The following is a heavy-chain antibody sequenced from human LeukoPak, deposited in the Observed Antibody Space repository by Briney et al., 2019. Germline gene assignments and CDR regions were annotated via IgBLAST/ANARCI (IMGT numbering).Heavy chain of an antibody. CDR2: IFPFDSDT. CDR1: GYSFTNYW. CDR3: ARRSGYCSGGSCYSLDY. V-gene: IGHV5-51*01. D-gene: IGHD2-15*01. Sequence: GESLKISCKGSGYSFTNYWIGWVRQMPGKGLEWMGIIFPFDSDTRYSPSFQGQVTILAAKSISTAYLPWSSLKASATAMYYCARRSGYCSGGSCYSLDYWGQGTLVTVSS. J-gene: IGHJ4*02.